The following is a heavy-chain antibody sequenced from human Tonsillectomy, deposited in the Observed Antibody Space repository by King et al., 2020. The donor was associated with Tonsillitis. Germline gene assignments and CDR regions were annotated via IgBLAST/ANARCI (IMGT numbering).Heavy chain of an antibody. V-gene: IGHV2-26*01. CDR2: IFSNDEE. CDR1: GFSLRDGRMG. Sequence: VTLKESGPVLVKPTETLTLTCTVSGFSLRDGRMGVSWIRQPPGKALEWLAHIFSNDEESYRTSLRSSLTISKDTSKNQVVLTLTNVDPVDTATYYCALKFEPATPHYYYYYGMDVWGQGTTVTVSS. CDR3: ALKFEPATPHYYYYYGMDV. D-gene: IGHD1-14*01. J-gene: IGHJ6*02.